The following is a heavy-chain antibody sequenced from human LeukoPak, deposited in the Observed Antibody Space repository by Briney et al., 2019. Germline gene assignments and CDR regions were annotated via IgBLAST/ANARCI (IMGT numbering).Heavy chain of an antibody. CDR1: GYTFTSHH. CDR2: MNPDTGNT. V-gene: IGHV1-8*01. Sequence: ASVKVSCKASGYTFTSHHSNWVRQAAGQGLEWMGWMNPDTGNTVYAQKFQGRVTMSWDTSLRTAYMELGSLRPEDTAVYYCARGRATNLGAIYWGQGTLVTVSS. CDR3: ARGRATNLGAIY. J-gene: IGHJ4*02.